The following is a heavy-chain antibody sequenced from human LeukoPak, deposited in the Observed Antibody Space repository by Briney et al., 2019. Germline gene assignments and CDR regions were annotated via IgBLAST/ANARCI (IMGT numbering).Heavy chain of an antibody. V-gene: IGHV3-66*02. Sequence: GGSLRLSCAASGFTVSSNYMSWVRQAPGKGLEWVSVIYSGGSTYYADSVKGRFTISRDNSKNTLYLQMNSLRAEDTAVYYCARVAVMGYYYYYMDVWGKGTTVTVSS. CDR1: GFTVSSNY. CDR2: IYSGGST. D-gene: IGHD2-21*01. CDR3: ARVAVMGYYYYYMDV. J-gene: IGHJ6*03.